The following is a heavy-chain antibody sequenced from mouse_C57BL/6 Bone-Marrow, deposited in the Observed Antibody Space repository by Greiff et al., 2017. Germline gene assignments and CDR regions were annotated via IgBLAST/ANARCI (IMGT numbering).Heavy chain of an antibody. J-gene: IGHJ4*01. CDR2: ISSGSSTI. V-gene: IGHV5-17*01. CDR1: GFTFSDYG. Sequence: EVKLMESGGGLVKPGGSLKLSCAASGFTFSDYGMHWVRQAPEKGLEWVAYISSGSSTIYYADTVKGRFTISRDNAKNTLFLQMTSLRSEDTAMYYCASYGSSLYYYAMDYWGQGTSVTVSS. CDR3: ASYGSSLYYYAMDY. D-gene: IGHD1-1*01.